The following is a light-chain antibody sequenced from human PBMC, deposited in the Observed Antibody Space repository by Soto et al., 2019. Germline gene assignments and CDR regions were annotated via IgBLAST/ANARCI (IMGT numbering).Light chain of an antibody. V-gene: IGKV3-11*01. CDR2: DAS. J-gene: IGKJ4*01. CDR3: QQRSNWPPLT. CDR1: QSVSSY. Sequence: GERATLSCRASQSVSSYLAWYQQKPGQAPRLLIYDASNRATGIPARFSGSGSGTDFTLTISSLEPEDFAVYYCQQRSNWPPLTFGGGTKVDIK.